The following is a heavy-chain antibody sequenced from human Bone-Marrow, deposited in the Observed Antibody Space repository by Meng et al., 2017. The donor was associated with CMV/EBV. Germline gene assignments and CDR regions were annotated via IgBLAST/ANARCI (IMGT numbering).Heavy chain of an antibody. CDR1: GFTFGDYA. D-gene: IGHD1-26*01. J-gene: IGHJ4*02. Sequence: GESLKISCTASGFTFGDYAMSWVRQAPGKGLEWVANIKQDGSEKYYVDSVKGRFTISRDNAKNSLYLQMNSLRAEDTAVYYCARGPNSYLAVDYWGQGTLVTVSS. CDR3: ARGPNSYLAVDY. V-gene: IGHV3-7*01. CDR2: IKQDGSEK.